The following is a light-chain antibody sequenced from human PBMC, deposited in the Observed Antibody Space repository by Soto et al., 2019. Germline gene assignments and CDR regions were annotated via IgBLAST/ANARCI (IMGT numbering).Light chain of an antibody. CDR1: SSDIGAYNF. CDR3: TSWTTSTTMI. Sequence: QSALTQPASVSGSPGQSITISCTGTSSDIGAYNFVSWYQQHPGKAPKLMLYDVNIRPSGVSNRFSGSKSGNTASLTISGLQAEDEADYYGTSWTTSTTMIFGGGTKVTGL. CDR2: DVN. V-gene: IGLV2-14*03. J-gene: IGLJ2*01.